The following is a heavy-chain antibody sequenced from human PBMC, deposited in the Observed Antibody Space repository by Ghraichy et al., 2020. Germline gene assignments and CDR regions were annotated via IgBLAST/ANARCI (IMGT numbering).Heavy chain of an antibody. D-gene: IGHD5-12*01. Sequence: SETLSLTCTVSGGSISTYYWNWFRQPPGKGLEWVGHIHHSGSTKYNPSLKSRVSISLDTSKNQFSLELTSVTAADTAVYFCAREQAWLPQPPTDLYWFFVPWGRGTLVTVSS. CDR2: IHHSGST. V-gene: IGHV4-59*01. J-gene: IGHJ2*01. CDR3: AREQAWLPQPPTDLYWFFVP. CDR1: GGSISTYY.